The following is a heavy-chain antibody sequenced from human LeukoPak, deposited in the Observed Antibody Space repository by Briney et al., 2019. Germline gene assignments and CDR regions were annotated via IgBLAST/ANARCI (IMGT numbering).Heavy chain of an antibody. CDR1: GGSISSGSYY. V-gene: IGHV4-61*02. D-gene: IGHD3-16*01. Sequence: TLSLTCTVSGGSISSGSYYWSWIRQPAGKGLEWIGRIYTSGSTNYNPSLKSRVTISVDTSKNQFSLKLSSVTAAETAVYYCARESVYDYADDYWGQGTLVTVSS. J-gene: IGHJ4*02. CDR3: ARESVYDYADDY. CDR2: IYTSGST.